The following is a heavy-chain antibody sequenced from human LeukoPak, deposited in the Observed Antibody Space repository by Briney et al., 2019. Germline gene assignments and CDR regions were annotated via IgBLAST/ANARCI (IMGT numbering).Heavy chain of an antibody. D-gene: IGHD5-12*01. CDR3: ARGGNIVANQSDY. V-gene: IGHV1-8*01. CDR1: GYTFTIYD. Sequence: GTSVKASFKSSGYTFTIYDINWMRHATGQGLEWKGRMNPNSGNTGYAQKFQGRVTMTRNTSISTAYMELSSLRSEDTAVYYCARGGNIVANQSDYWGQGTLVTVSS. CDR2: MNPNSGNT. J-gene: IGHJ4*02.